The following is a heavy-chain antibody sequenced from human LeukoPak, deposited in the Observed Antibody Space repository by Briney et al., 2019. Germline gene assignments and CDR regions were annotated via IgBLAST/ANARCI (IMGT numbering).Heavy chain of an antibody. D-gene: IGHD2-2*01. CDR1: GFTFSSYA. CDR2: ISGSGGST. Sequence: PGGSLRLSCAASGFTFSSYAMSWVRQPPGKGLEWVSAISGSGGSTYYADSVKGRFTISRDNSKNTLYLQMNSLRAEDTAVYYCAKDGPPEVVPATPYYFDYWGQGTLVTVSS. CDR3: AKDGPPEVVPATPYYFDY. V-gene: IGHV3-23*01. J-gene: IGHJ4*02.